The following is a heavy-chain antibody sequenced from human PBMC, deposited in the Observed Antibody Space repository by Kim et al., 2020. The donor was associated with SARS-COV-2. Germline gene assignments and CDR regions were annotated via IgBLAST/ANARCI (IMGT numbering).Heavy chain of an antibody. Sequence: GGSLRLSCAAFGFTFSSYEMNWVRQAPGKGLEWVSYISSSGSTIYYADSVKGRFTISRDNAKNSLYLQMNSLRAEDTAVYYCARDPYSSSYNYYGMDVWGQGTTVTVSS. CDR3: ARDPYSSSYNYYGMDV. V-gene: IGHV3-48*03. D-gene: IGHD6-13*01. CDR1: GFTFSSYE. J-gene: IGHJ6*02. CDR2: ISSSGSTI.